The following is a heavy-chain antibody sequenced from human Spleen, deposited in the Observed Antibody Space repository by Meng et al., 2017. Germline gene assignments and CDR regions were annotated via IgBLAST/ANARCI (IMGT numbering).Heavy chain of an antibody. V-gene: IGHV3-66*02. Sequence: GESLKISCAASGFTVSSNYMSWVRQAPGKGLEWVSILNSGGGTNFADSMKGRFTISRDSSKNTLYLQMKNLRAEDTAVYYCARRRYGSGTDYFDYWGQGTLVTVSS. CDR3: ARRRYGSGTDYFDY. CDR2: LNSGGGT. J-gene: IGHJ4*02. D-gene: IGHD3-10*01. CDR1: GFTVSSNY.